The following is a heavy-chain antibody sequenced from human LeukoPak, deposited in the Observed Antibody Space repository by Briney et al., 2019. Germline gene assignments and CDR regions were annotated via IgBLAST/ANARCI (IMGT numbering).Heavy chain of an antibody. CDR3: ARGGTSGYSSTRHFWGGNYYFDY. V-gene: IGHV3-7*01. J-gene: IGHJ4*02. CDR1: GFTFSISA. CDR2: INQDGSEK. Sequence: GGSLRLSRAASGFTFSISAMSWVRQAPGQGLEWVANINQDGSEKYYLDSAKGRFTISRDNARNSLYLQVNSLRAEDTAVYYCARGGTSGYSSTRHFWGGNYYFDYWGQGSLVTVSS. D-gene: IGHD2-2*01.